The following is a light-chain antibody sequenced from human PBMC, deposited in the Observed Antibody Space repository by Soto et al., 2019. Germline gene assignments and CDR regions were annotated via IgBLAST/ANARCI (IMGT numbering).Light chain of an antibody. CDR2: GAS. V-gene: IGKV3-20*01. Sequence: EIVLTQSPGTLSLSPGERATLSCRASQSVSSSYLAWYQQKPGQAPRHLIYGASSRATGIPDRFSGSGSGTDFTLTISRLEPEDFAVYSCQQYGSSPFTFGPGTKVDIK. CDR3: QQYGSSPFT. CDR1: QSVSSSY. J-gene: IGKJ3*01.